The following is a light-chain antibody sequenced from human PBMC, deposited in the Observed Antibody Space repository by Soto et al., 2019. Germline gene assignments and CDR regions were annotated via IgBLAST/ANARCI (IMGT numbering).Light chain of an antibody. CDR1: SSNIGAGYD. V-gene: IGLV1-40*01. J-gene: IGLJ1*01. Sequence: QSVLTQPPSVSGAPGQRVTISCTGSSSNIGAGYDVHWYQQLPGTAPKLLIYGNSNRPSGVPDRFSGSKSGTSASLAITGLQAEDEADYYCLAWDSFTTSFVFGTGTKLTVL. CDR2: GNS. CDR3: LAWDSFTTSFV.